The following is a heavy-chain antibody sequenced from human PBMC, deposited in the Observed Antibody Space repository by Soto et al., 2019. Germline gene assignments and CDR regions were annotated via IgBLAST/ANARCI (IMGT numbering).Heavy chain of an antibody. J-gene: IGHJ3*02. CDR2: VNPSGGST. Sequence: ASVKVSCKASGYTFTSYYMHWVRQAPGQGLEWMGIVNPSGGSTSYAQKFQGRVTMTRDTSTSTVYMELSSLRSEDTAVYYCAREGLLWFGDQIWGRDAFDIWGQGTMVTVSS. CDR3: AREGLLWFGDQIWGRDAFDI. V-gene: IGHV1-46*01. D-gene: IGHD3-10*01. CDR1: GYTFTSYY.